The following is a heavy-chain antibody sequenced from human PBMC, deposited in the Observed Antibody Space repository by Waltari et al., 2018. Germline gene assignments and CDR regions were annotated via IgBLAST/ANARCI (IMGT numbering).Heavy chain of an antibody. CDR3: ANSMSGPRVQ. J-gene: IGHJ4*02. D-gene: IGHD3-3*01. V-gene: IGHV1-69-2*01. CDR1: RYIFTDYY. CDR2: LDPENGAT. Sequence: EAQLIQSGAQVQRPGATVKVSCKASRYIFTDYYMHWMQQVPGKGPEWMARLDPENGATEFADRFQGRLTVTADTSTDTAYMELSGLTSEDTATYYCANSMSGPRVQWGQGTQVTVSP.